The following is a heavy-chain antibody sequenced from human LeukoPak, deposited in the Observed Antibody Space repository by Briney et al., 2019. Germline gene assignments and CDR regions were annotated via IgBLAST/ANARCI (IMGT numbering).Heavy chain of an antibody. V-gene: IGHV1-18*01. CDR2: ISAYNGNT. CDR1: GYTFTNYG. CDR3: ARDGHRRYYYGSSGREDVFDI. J-gene: IGHJ3*02. Sequence: ASVKVSCKASGYTFTNYGISWVRQAPGQGLEWMGWISAYNGNTKYAQKFQGRVTMTTDTSTSTAYMELRSLRSDDTAMYYCARDGHRRYYYGSSGREDVFDIWGQGTMVTVSS. D-gene: IGHD3-22*01.